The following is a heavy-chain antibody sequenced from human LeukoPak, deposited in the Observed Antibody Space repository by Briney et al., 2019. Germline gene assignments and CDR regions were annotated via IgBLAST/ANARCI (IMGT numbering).Heavy chain of an antibody. CDR1: GGTFSSYA. J-gene: IGHJ6*03. D-gene: IGHD3-10*01. Sequence: ASVKVSCKASGGTFSSYAISWVRQAPGQGLEWMGRIIPIFGTANYAQKFQGRVTITADKSTSTAHMGLSSLRSEDTAVYYCARARLLWFGEQCYLDVWGKGTTVTVSS. CDR2: IIPIFGTA. CDR3: ARARLLWFGEQCYLDV. V-gene: IGHV1-69*06.